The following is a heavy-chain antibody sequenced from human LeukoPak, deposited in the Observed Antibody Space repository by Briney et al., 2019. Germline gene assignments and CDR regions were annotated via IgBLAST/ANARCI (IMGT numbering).Heavy chain of an antibody. Sequence: SETLSLTCTVSGGPISSYYWSWIRQPPGKGLEWIGYIYYSGSTNYNPSLKSRVTISVDTSKNQFSLKLSSVTAADTAVYYCARGIAPLDYWGQGTLVTVSS. CDR1: GGPISSYY. CDR2: IYYSGST. CDR3: ARGIAPLDY. D-gene: IGHD6-13*01. V-gene: IGHV4-59*01. J-gene: IGHJ4*02.